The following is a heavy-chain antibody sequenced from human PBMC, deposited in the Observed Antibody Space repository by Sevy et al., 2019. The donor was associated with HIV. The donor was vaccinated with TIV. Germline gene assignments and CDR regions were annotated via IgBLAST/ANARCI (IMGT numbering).Heavy chain of an antibody. CDR1: GFTFSSHD. J-gene: IGHJ3*02. CDR2: ISGGGGSK. Sequence: GGSLRLSCAVSGFTFSSHDMTWVRQAPGKGLEWVSGISGGGGSKCYADSVKGRFAISRDNSKNTLYLQMNTLRTEDTAMYYCARDLRSNFYDAFDIWGQGTMVTVSS. V-gene: IGHV3-23*01. CDR3: ARDLRSNFYDAFDI. D-gene: IGHD3-3*01.